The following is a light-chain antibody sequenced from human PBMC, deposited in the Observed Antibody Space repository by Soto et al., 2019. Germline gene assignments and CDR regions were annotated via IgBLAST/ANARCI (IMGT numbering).Light chain of an antibody. V-gene: IGLV2-8*01. J-gene: IGLJ1*01. CDR2: EVN. CDR1: SSDVGGYNY. CDR3: SSYAGSSNA. Sequence: QSVLTQPPSASGSPGQSVAISCTGTSSDVGGYNYVSWYQQHPGKAPKLMIYEVNKRPSGGPDRFSGSKSGNTASLTVSGLQAEDEADYYCSSYAGSSNAFGTGTKVTVL.